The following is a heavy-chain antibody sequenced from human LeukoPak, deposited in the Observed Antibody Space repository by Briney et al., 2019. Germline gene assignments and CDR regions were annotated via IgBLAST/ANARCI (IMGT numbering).Heavy chain of an antibody. D-gene: IGHD5-24*01. V-gene: IGHV1-18*01. CDR1: GYSFTTYG. CDR2: ISAYNGNT. Sequence: ASVKVSCKASGYSFTTYGFSWVRQAPGQGLEWMGWISAYNGNTNYAQRLQGRVTMTTDTSTSTVYMELRSLRSEDTAVYYCARSDGYKAFLFDYWGQGTLVTVSS. CDR3: ARSDGYKAFLFDY. J-gene: IGHJ4*02.